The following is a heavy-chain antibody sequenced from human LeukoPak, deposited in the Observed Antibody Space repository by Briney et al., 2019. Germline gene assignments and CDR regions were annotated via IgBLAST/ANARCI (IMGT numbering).Heavy chain of an antibody. CDR1: GFTFSSYA. Sequence: SGGSLRLSCAASGFTFSSYAMSWVRHAPGQGLEWVSAISGGGGSTYYTDSVKGRFTSSRDNSKNTLYLQMNSLRAEDTAVYYCAKVGESGGVWKYYFDYWGQGTLVTVSS. V-gene: IGHV3-23*01. D-gene: IGHD2-8*02. CDR2: ISGGGGST. CDR3: AKVGESGGVWKYYFDY. J-gene: IGHJ4*02.